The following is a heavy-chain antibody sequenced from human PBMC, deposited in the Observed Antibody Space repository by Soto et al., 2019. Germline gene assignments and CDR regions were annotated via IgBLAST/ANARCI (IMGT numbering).Heavy chain of an antibody. V-gene: IGHV1-69*06. CDR1: GDTFSSSA. J-gene: IGHJ4*02. CDR2: LIPMFGTA. Sequence: QVQLVQSGAEVKEPGSSVNVSCKASGDTFSSSAISWVRQAPGQGLEWMGGLIPMFGTANYAQKFQGRGMITADKSTSTVYMELTSMRSEDTAVYYCAIGIRDSSGWDFDYWGQGTMVTVSS. D-gene: IGHD6-19*01. CDR3: AIGIRDSSGWDFDY.